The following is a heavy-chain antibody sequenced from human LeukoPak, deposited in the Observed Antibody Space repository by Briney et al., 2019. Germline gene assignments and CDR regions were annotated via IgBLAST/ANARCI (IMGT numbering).Heavy chain of an antibody. J-gene: IGHJ4*02. CDR3: ARRSSSWYGHFDY. Sequence: SETLSLTCTVSDYSISSGYYWGWIRQPPGKGLEWIGSMYHSGSTYYNPSLKSRVTISVDTSKNQFSLKLSSVTAADTAVYYCARRSSSWYGHFDYWGQGTLVTVSS. D-gene: IGHD6-13*01. CDR2: MYHSGST. V-gene: IGHV4-38-2*02. CDR1: DYSISSGYY.